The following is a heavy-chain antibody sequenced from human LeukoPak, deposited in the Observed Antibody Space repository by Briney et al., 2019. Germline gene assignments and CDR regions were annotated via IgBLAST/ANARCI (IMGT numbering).Heavy chain of an antibody. J-gene: IGHJ1*01. D-gene: IGHD1-26*01. V-gene: IGHV3-21*01. CDR1: GFTFSSYW. CDR3: VGDFMAMGGTTAYLHY. CDR2: ISRNSRHV. Sequence: GGSLRLSCAASGFTFSSYWMHWVRQAPGKGLEWVSSISRNSRHVYYGGSVWGRFTISRDDARNSLFLEMNSLRAEDMAVYHCVGDFMAMGGTTAYLHYWGQGTLVTVSS.